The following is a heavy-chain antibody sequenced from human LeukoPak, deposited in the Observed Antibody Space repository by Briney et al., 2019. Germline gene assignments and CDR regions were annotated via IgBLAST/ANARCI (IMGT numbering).Heavy chain of an antibody. J-gene: IGHJ6*03. CDR1: GGTFSSYA. CDR2: IIPIFGTA. Sequence: SVKVSCKASGGTFSSYAISWVRQAPGQGREWMGGIIPIFGTANYAQKFQGRVTITADESTSTAYMELSSLRSEDTAVYYCARTGATVDYYYMDVWGKGTTVTISS. CDR3: ARTGATVDYYYMDV. D-gene: IGHD4-23*01. V-gene: IGHV1-69*13.